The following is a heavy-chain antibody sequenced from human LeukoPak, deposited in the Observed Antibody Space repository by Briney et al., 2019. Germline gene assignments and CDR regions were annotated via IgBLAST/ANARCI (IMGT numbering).Heavy chain of an antibody. J-gene: IGHJ4*02. CDR2: IKSKTDGGTT. CDR3: TTAPVPAASNDY. Sequence: PGGSLRLPCAASGFTFSNAWMSWVRQAPGKGLEWVGRIKSKTDGGTTDYAAPVKGRFTISRDDSKNTLYLQMNSLKTEDTAVYYCTTAPVPAASNDYWGQGTLVTVSS. D-gene: IGHD2-2*01. V-gene: IGHV3-15*01. CDR1: GFTFSNAW.